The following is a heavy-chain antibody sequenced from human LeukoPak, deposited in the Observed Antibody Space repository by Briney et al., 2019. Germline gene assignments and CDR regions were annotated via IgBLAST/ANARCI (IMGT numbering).Heavy chain of an antibody. CDR2: MSSGSRYI. J-gene: IGHJ4*02. CDR3: ARDRPTGASRVFVVQ. D-gene: IGHD2-15*01. CDR1: GFSFSTYA. Sequence: GGSLRLSCTASGFSFSTYAMTWVRQAPGKGLEWISSMSSGSRYIYYADSVRGRLTISRDNTKNSLYLLMNSLRAEDTAIYYCARDRPTGASRVFVVQWGQGTPVTVSS. V-gene: IGHV3-21*06.